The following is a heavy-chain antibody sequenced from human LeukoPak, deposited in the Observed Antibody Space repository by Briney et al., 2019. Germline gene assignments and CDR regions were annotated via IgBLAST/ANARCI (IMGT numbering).Heavy chain of an antibody. CDR1: GFTFSSYA. J-gene: IGHJ4*02. V-gene: IGHV3-23*01. CDR3: AKGGYGDLTYFDY. D-gene: IGHD4-17*01. CDR2: ISGSGGST. Sequence: GGSLRLSCAASGFTFSSYAMSWVRQAPGKGLEWVSAISGSGGSTYYADSVKGRFTMSRDNSKNTLYLQMNSLRAEDTAVYYCAKGGYGDLTYFDYWGQGTLVTVSS.